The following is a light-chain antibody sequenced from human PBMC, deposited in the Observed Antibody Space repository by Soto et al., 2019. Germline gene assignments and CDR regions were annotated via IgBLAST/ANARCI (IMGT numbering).Light chain of an antibody. CDR3: QSYDSSLSGYV. Sequence: QAVRTQPPSVTGAPGQRVTISCTGSSANIGAAYNVDWYQQLPGTAPKLLIYGNNNRPSGVPARFSGSKSGTSASLAIAGLQAEDEGDYYCQSYDSSLSGYVFGTGTKVTVL. CDR2: GNN. V-gene: IGLV1-40*01. CDR1: SANIGAAYN. J-gene: IGLJ1*01.